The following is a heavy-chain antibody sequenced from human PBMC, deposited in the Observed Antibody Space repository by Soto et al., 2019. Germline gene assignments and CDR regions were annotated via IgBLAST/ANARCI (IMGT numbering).Heavy chain of an antibody. D-gene: IGHD3-22*01. CDR1: GDSINSADYY. J-gene: IGHJ4*02. Sequence: SETLSLTCTVSGDSINSADYYWSWLRQPPGKGLEWIGYIYYSRSDYYNPSLGRRATITIDTSRNQFSLNLMSVTAADTAVYYCARVVQFYDSSGYSFYYFDYWGQGALVTVCS. V-gene: IGHV4-30-4*01. CDR3: ARVVQFYDSSGYSFYYFDY. CDR2: IYYSRSD.